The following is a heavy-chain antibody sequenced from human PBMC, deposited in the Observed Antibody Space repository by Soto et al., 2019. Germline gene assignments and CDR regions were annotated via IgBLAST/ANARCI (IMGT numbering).Heavy chain of an antibody. CDR3: TTDPGGCVTPREVPDF. CDR1: GFTVSNAW. Sequence: GGSLRLSCAVSGFTVSNAWMSWVRQAPGKGLEWVGRFKSKSDGATIDYATPVKGRFTISRDDSQNTLYLQMNSLKTEDTAVYYCTTDPGGCVTPREVPDFWGQGTLVTVPS. D-gene: IGHD2-8*01. V-gene: IGHV3-15*01. J-gene: IGHJ4*02. CDR2: FKSKSDGATI.